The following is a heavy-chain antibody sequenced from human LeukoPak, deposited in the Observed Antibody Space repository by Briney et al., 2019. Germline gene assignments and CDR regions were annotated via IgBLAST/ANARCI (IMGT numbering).Heavy chain of an antibody. J-gene: IGHJ4*02. Sequence: SQTLSLTCAVSGGSISSGGYSWSWIWQPPGKGLEWIGYIYHSGSTYYNPSLKSRVTISVDRSKNQFSLKLSSVTAADTAVYYCASERGFGEFDYWGQGTLVTVSS. CDR3: ASERGFGEFDY. CDR2: IYHSGST. D-gene: IGHD3-10*01. V-gene: IGHV4-30-2*01. CDR1: GGSISSGGYS.